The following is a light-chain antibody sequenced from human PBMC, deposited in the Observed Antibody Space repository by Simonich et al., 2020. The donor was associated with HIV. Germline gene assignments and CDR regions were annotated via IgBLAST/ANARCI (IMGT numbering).Light chain of an antibody. CDR3: SSYTSSDTYVL. CDR1: SSDVGGYNY. J-gene: IGLJ2*01. V-gene: IGLV2-14*03. Sequence: QSALTQPASVSGSPGQSITISCTGTSSDVGGYNYVSWYQHHPGKAPKLMIYDVSKRPSGGSNRFSGSKSGNTASLTISGLQAEDEADYYCSSYTSSDTYVLFGGGTKVTVL. CDR2: DVS.